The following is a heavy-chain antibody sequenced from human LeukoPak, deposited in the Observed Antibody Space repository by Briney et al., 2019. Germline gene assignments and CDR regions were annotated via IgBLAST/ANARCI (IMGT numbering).Heavy chain of an antibody. CDR3: ARDHAYRADY. CDR1: GFTFSNDW. CDR2: INQDESEK. Sequence: GGSLRLSCAASGFTFSNDWMCWVRQAPGKGLEWVANINQDESEKYYADSVKGRFTISRDNAKNSLYLQMSSLTAEDTAIYYCARDHAYRADYWGQGTLVTVSS. J-gene: IGHJ4*02. D-gene: IGHD2-2*01. V-gene: IGHV3-7*01.